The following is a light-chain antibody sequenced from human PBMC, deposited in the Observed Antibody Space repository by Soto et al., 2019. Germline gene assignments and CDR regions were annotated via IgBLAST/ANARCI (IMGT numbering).Light chain of an antibody. Sequence: DIQMTQSPSTLSGSVGDRVTITCRASQTISSWLAWYQQKPGKAPKLLIYKASTLQSGVASRFSGSGSGTEFTLTISSLQPDDFATYSSQHYNSSSEAFGQGTQVELQ. J-gene: IGKJ1*01. CDR3: QHYNSSSEA. V-gene: IGKV1-5*03. CDR2: KAS. CDR1: QTISSW.